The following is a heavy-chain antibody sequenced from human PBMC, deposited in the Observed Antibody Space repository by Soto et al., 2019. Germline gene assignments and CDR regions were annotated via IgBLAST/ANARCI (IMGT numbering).Heavy chain of an antibody. CDR2: ISGGGSNT. CDR3: AKDSNKYSSSLRGRYFDY. J-gene: IGHJ4*02. CDR1: GFPFSSYV. Sequence: VRLSCAASGFPFSSYVMSWVRQAPGKGLEWVSGISGGGSNTFYATSVEGRFTISRDNSKNTLFLQMNNVGAEDTAIYYCAKDSNKYSSSLRGRYFDYWGQGIGVTVSS. D-gene: IGHD4-4*01. V-gene: IGHV3-23*01.